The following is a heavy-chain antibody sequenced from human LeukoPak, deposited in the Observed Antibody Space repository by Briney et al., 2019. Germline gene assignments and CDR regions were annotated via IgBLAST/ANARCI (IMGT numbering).Heavy chain of an antibody. D-gene: IGHD3-3*01. CDR3: ARETFGVVIIEYYMDV. Sequence: GGSLRLSCAASGSTFDDYGMSWVRQAPGKGLEWVSGINWNDGSTGYADSVKGRFTISRDNAKNSLYLQMNSLRAEDTALYYCARETFGVVIIEYYMDVWGKGTTVTVSS. CDR1: GSTFDDYG. J-gene: IGHJ6*03. V-gene: IGHV3-20*04. CDR2: INWNDGST.